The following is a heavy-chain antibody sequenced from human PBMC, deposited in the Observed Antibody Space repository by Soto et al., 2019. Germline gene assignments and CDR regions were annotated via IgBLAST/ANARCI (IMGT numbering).Heavy chain of an antibody. Sequence: QVELVESGGGVVQPGRSLRLSCAASGFSFGSYVMNWVRQAPGKGLECVAVISYDGDKTYYADSVKGRFTISRDNSNSTLYLQMNSPRAEDTAIYYCARGAGATDYVDYWGQGALVTVSS. J-gene: IGHJ4*02. CDR2: ISYDGDKT. CDR3: ARGAGATDYVDY. CDR1: GFSFGSYV. V-gene: IGHV3-33*05. D-gene: IGHD1-26*01.